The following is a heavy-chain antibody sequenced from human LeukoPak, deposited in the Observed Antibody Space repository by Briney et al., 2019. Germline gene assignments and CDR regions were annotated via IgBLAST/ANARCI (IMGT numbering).Heavy chain of an antibody. J-gene: IGHJ4*02. Sequence: GGSLRLSCAASGFTFSGYGMHWVRQGPGKGLEWVAFIPYDGSNKQYADSVKGRFTISRDNSKNTPYLQMSSLRPEDTAVYLCSIIAANSFDYWGQGTLVTVSS. CDR2: IPYDGSNK. D-gene: IGHD2-15*01. V-gene: IGHV3-30*02. CDR1: GFTFSGYG. CDR3: SIIAANSFDY.